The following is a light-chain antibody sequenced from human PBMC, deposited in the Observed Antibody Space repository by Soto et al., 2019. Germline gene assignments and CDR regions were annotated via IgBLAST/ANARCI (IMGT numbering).Light chain of an antibody. CDR2: DAS. CDR3: QQRSNWALFT. CDR1: QSVSSY. V-gene: IGKV3-11*01. J-gene: IGKJ3*01. Sequence: EIVLTQSPATLSLSPGERATLSCRASQSVSSYLAWYQQKPGQAPRLLIYDASNRATGIPARFSGNGSGTDFTLTISSLEPEDFAVYYCQQRSNWALFTFGPGTKVDIK.